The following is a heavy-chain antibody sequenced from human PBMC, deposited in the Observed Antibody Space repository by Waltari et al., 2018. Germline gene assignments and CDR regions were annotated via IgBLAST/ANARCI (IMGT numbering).Heavy chain of an antibody. J-gene: IGHJ4*02. CDR3: AKGGYSSGWYPAY. D-gene: IGHD6-19*01. Sequence: EVQLLESGGGLVQPGGSLRLSCAASGFICSSYAMSWVRKAPGNGLEWVSAMSGSGCSTYYADSVKGRFTISRDNSKNTLYLQMNSLRAEDTAVYYCAKGGYSSGWYPAYWGQGTLVTVSS. V-gene: IGHV3-23*01. CDR2: MSGSGCST. CDR1: GFICSSYA.